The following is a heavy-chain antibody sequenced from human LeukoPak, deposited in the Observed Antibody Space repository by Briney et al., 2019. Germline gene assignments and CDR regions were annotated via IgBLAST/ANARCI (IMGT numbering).Heavy chain of an antibody. CDR1: GGSFSGYY. V-gene: IGHV4-34*01. Sequence: PSETLSLTCAVYGGSFSGYYWSWIRQPPGKGLEWIGEINHSGSTNYNPSLKSRVTISVDTSKNQFSLKLNSVTAADTAVYYCARGLSGAAAATVFDYWGQGTLVTVSS. CDR2: INHSGST. D-gene: IGHD6-13*01. J-gene: IGHJ4*02. CDR3: ARGLSGAAAATVFDY.